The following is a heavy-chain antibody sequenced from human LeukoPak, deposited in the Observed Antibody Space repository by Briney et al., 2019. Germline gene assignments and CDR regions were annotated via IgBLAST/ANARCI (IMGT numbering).Heavy chain of an antibody. J-gene: IGHJ4*02. CDR3: ARDLGIMEGFDY. CDR2: ISYDGSNK. V-gene: IGHV3-30*04. Sequence: GGSLRLSCAASGFTFSSYAMHWVRKAPGKGLEWVAVISYDGSNKYYADSVKGRFTISRDNSKNTLYLQMNSLRAEDTAVYYCARDLGIMEGFDYWGQGTLVTVSS. D-gene: IGHD3-16*01. CDR1: GFTFSSYA.